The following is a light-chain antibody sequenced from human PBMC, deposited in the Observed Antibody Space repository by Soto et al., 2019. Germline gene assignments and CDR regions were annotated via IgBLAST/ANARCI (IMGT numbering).Light chain of an antibody. CDR2: DAS. Sequence: EILFTQSPATRSFSPGERATLSCRARQSVSSYLAWYQQKPGQAPRLLIYDASNRATGIPARFSGSGSGTDFTLTISSLEPEDFAVYYCQQRSNWPPSITFGQGTRLEIK. J-gene: IGKJ5*01. CDR1: QSVSSY. V-gene: IGKV3-11*01. CDR3: QQRSNWPPSIT.